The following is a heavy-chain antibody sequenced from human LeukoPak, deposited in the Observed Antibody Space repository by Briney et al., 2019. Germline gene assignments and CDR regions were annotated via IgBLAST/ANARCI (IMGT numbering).Heavy chain of an antibody. J-gene: IGHJ6*02. CDR2: IGSSSSYI. Sequence: PGGSLRLSCAASGFTFSSYSMNWVRQAPGKGLEWVSSIGSSSSYIYYADSVKGRFTISRDNAKNSLYLQMNSLRAEDTAVYYCAREIGYCSGGSCYQRGDYGMDVWGQGTTVTVSS. CDR3: AREIGYCSGGSCYQRGDYGMDV. D-gene: IGHD2-15*01. CDR1: GFTFSSYS. V-gene: IGHV3-21*01.